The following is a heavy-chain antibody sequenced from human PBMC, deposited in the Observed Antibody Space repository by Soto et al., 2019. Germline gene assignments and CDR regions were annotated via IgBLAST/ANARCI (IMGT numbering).Heavy chain of an antibody. D-gene: IGHD3-10*01. J-gene: IGHJ4*02. V-gene: IGHV1-18*01. CDR3: ARVEGYYGSARLDY. CDR2: ISAYNGDT. CDR1: GYTFTSYA. Sequence: QVQLVQSGAEVKKPGASVKVSCRASGYTFTSYAISWVRQAPGQGLEWMGWISAYNGDTNYAQKLQGRVTMTRDTSTSTAHMELRSLRSDDTAVYYCARVEGYYGSARLDYWGQGILVTVSS.